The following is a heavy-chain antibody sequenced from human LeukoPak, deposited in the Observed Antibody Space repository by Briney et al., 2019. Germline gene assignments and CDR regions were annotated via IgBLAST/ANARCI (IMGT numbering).Heavy chain of an antibody. J-gene: IGHJ4*02. CDR3: ARAEGDYYGSWGGEAFVYFDS. Sequence: GGSLRLSCAASGFTFSSYSMNWVRQAPGKRLEWVSSISSRSSYIYYADSVKGRFTISRDNAKNSLYLQMNSLRAEDTAVYYCARAEGDYYGSWGGEAFVYFDSWGQGTLVTVSS. CDR2: ISSRSSYI. V-gene: IGHV3-21*01. D-gene: IGHD3-10*01. CDR1: GFTFSSYS.